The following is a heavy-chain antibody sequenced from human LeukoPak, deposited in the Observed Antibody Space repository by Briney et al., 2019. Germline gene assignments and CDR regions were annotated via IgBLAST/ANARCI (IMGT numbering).Heavy chain of an antibody. V-gene: IGHV1-46*01. Sequence: ASVKVSCKASGYTFTGYYMHWVRQAPGQGLEWMGIINPSGGGTTYTQMFQGRVTMTRDTSTSTVYMELSSLRSEDTAVYYCARNGVGSGAYEPASYYYYMDVWGKGTTVTVSS. CDR3: ARNGVGSGAYEPASYYYYMDV. J-gene: IGHJ6*03. D-gene: IGHD3-10*01. CDR1: GYTFTGYY. CDR2: INPSGGGT.